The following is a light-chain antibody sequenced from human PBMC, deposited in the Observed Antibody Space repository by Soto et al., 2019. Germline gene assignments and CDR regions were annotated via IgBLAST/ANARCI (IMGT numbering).Light chain of an antibody. Sequence: AIQMTQSPSSLSASVGDRVTISCRASQGIGNALGWYQQKPGKHPKVLIYGASNLQSGVPPRFSGSGSGTDFTLAISSLQPEDSATYSCLQDINYPWTFGQGTKVDI. V-gene: IGKV1-6*01. CDR2: GAS. J-gene: IGKJ1*01. CDR1: QGIGNA. CDR3: LQDINYPWT.